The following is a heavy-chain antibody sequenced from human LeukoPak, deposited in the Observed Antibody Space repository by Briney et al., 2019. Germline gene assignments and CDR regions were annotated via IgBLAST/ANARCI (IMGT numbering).Heavy chain of an antibody. D-gene: IGHD2-15*01. CDR3: AREDIVMSNDAFDI. CDR1: VYSFSSYD. V-gene: IGHV1-8*02. Sequence: ASVRVSCTASVYSFSSYDINWVRQASGQGLEWVGWMNTASGDTGSAQKFQGRVTMTRNTSINTAYMELSSLGSEDTAVYYCAREDIVMSNDAFDIWGQGTRVTVSS. J-gene: IGHJ3*02. CDR2: MNTASGDT.